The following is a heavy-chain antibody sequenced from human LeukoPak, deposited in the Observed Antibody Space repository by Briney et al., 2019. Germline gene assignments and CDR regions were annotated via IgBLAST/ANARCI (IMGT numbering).Heavy chain of an antibody. CDR3: ATVPGVDNVDV. D-gene: IGHD1-14*01. V-gene: IGHV4-59*08. CDR2: IYYSGSS. CDR1: GGSISGYY. Sequence: SETLSLTCTVSGGSISGYYWSWIRQPPGKGLEWIGYIYYSGSSNYNPSLKSRVTMSVDTSKNQFSLKLSSVTAADTAVYYCATVPGVDNVDVWGQGTTVTVSS. J-gene: IGHJ6*02.